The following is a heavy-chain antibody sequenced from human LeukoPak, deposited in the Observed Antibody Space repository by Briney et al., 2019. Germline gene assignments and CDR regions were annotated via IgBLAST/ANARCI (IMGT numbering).Heavy chain of an antibody. V-gene: IGHV1-46*01. CDR2: INPSGGST. J-gene: IGHJ4*02. CDR3: ARGGTRLGIRRLEDY. D-gene: IGHD7-27*01. CDR1: GYTFTSYY. Sequence: ASVKVSCEASGYTFTSYYMHWVRQAPGQGLEWMGIINPSGGSTSYAQKFQGRVTMTRDTSTSTVYMELSSLRSEDTAVYYCARGGTRLGIRRLEDYWGQGTLVTVSS.